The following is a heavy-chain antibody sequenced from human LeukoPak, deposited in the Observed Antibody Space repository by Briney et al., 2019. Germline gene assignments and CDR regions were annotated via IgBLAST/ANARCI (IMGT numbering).Heavy chain of an antibody. CDR3: ARESQYSSGWYYSDY. V-gene: IGHV3-53*01. CDR2: MQSGGTT. Sequence: GGSLRLSCTGSGFNVSSDYMSWVRQAPGKGLEWVSVMQSGGTTYYADSVKGRFTISKDNSKNTLYLEMNSLRAEDTAVYYCARESQYSSGWYYSDYWGQGTLVTVSA. D-gene: IGHD6-19*01. J-gene: IGHJ4*02. CDR1: GFNVSSDY.